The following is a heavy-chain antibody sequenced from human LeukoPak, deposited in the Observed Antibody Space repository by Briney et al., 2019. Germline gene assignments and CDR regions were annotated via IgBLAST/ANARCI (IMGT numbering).Heavy chain of an antibody. CDR2: IYYSGST. V-gene: IGHV4-59*01. Sequence: PSETLSLTCTVSGGSISSYYWSWIRQPPGKGLEWIGYIYYSGSTNYNPSLKSRVTISVDTSKNQFSLKLSSVTAADTAVYYCARDNSPFDYYYYYMDVWGKGTTVTVSS. CDR3: ARDNSPFDYYYYYMDV. D-gene: IGHD4-11*01. CDR1: GGSISSYY. J-gene: IGHJ6*03.